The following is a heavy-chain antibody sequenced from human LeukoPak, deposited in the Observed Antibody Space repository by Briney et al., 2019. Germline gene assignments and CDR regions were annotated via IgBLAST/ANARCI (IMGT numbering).Heavy chain of an antibody. CDR2: IIPIFGTA. Sequence: SVKVSCKASGGTFSSYAISWVRQAPGQGLEWMGGIIPIFGTANYAQKFQGRVTITADESTSTAYMELSSLRSEDTAVHYCARDRSTSGYYYYGMDVWGQGTTITVSS. J-gene: IGHJ6*02. V-gene: IGHV1-69*13. CDR1: GGTFSSYA. D-gene: IGHD3-16*01. CDR3: ARDRSTSGYYYYGMDV.